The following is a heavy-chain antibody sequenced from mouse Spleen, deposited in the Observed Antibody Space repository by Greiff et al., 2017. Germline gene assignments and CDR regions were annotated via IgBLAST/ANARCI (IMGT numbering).Heavy chain of an antibody. V-gene: IGHV1-15*01. CDR3: TRGLLHYFDY. J-gene: IGHJ2*01. CDR2: IDPETGGT. CDR1: GYTFTDYE. D-gene: IGHD2-3*01. Sequence: QVQLQQSGAELVRPGASVTLSCKASGYTFTDYEMHWVKQTPVHGLEWIGAIDPETGGTAYNQKFKGKAILTADKSSSTAYMELRSLTSEDSAVYYCTRGLLHYFDYWGQGTTLTVSS.